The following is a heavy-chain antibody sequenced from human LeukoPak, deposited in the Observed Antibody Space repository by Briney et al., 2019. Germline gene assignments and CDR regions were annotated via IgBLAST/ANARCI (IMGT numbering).Heavy chain of an antibody. J-gene: IGHJ4*02. CDR3: ARRSAISSSSPEDY. Sequence: PLETLSLTCTVSGGSYYWSWIRQPPGKGLEWIAYIHYSGSPHYNPSLKSRVTISIDTSENQFSLKLSSVTAADTAVYYCARRSAISSSSPEDYWGQGTLVTVSS. CDR1: GGSYY. D-gene: IGHD6-13*01. V-gene: IGHV4-59*12. CDR2: IHYSGSP.